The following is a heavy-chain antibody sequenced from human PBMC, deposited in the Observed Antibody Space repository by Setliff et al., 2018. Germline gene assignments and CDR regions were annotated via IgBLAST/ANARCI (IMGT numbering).Heavy chain of an antibody. D-gene: IGHD1-1*01. V-gene: IGHV3-23*01. CDR1: GFTVRSYA. Sequence: PGGSLSLSCAASGFTVRSYAMGWVRQSPGQGLEWVSVISGSGYSTYYADSVKGRFTTSRDSSKNTVFLQMNSLRAEDTAIYYCEAAMEEISSYFYMDVWGKGTTVTVSS. CDR2: ISGSGYST. J-gene: IGHJ6*03. CDR3: EAAMEEISSYFYMDV.